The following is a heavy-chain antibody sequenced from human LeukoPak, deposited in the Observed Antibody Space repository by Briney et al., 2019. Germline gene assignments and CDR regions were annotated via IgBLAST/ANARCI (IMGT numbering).Heavy chain of an antibody. CDR2: IYHSGST. CDR1: GGSISSSNW. Sequence: SETLSLTCAVSGGSISSSNWWSWVRQPPGKGLEWIGEIYHSGSTNYNPSLESRVSISVDKSKNLFSLKPNSVTAADTAVYYCARNANPTDAFDIWGQGTMVTVFS. D-gene: IGHD2-2*01. J-gene: IGHJ3*02. CDR3: ARNANPTDAFDI. V-gene: IGHV4-4*02.